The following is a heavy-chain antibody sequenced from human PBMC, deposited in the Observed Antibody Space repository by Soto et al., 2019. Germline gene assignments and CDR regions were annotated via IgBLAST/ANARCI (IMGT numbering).Heavy chain of an antibody. J-gene: IGHJ6*02. V-gene: IGHV3-30-3*01. CDR2: ISYDGSNK. CDR1: GFTFNTYA. Sequence: ESGGGVVQPGRSLRLSCAASGFTFNTYAMNWVRQAPGKGLEWVAVISYDGSNKYNADSVKGRFTISRDNSKNTLYLLMNRLRPEDTAVYYCARSTTRLYSMDVWGQGTTVTVSS. CDR3: ARSTTRLYSMDV. D-gene: IGHD2-2*01.